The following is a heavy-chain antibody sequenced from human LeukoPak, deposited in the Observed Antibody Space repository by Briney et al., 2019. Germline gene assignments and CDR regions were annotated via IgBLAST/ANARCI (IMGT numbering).Heavy chain of an antibody. D-gene: IGHD6-19*01. CDR1: GYTFTSYG. Sequence: ASVKVSCKASGYTFTSYGISWVRQAPGQGLEWMGWISAYNGNTNYAQKLQGRVTMTTDTSTSTAYMELRSLRFDDTAVYYCARAQRGYSSGWYSTYFDYWGQGTLVTVSS. CDR3: ARAQRGYSSGWYSTYFDY. J-gene: IGHJ4*02. CDR2: ISAYNGNT. V-gene: IGHV1-18*01.